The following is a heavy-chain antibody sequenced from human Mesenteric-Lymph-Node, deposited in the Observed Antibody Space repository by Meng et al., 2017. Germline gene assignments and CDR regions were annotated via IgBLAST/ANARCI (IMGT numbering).Heavy chain of an antibody. CDR2: ISAYNGNT. J-gene: IGHJ4*02. V-gene: IGHV1-18*04. D-gene: IGHD3-22*01. CDR3: ARFYYPPGGGDY. CDR1: GYSFTSYW. Sequence: GESLKISCKGSGYSFTSYWIGWVRQMPGKGLEWMGWISAYNGNTNYAQKLQGRVTMTTDTSTSTAYMELRSLRSDDTAVYYCARFYYPPGGGDYWGQGTLVTVSS.